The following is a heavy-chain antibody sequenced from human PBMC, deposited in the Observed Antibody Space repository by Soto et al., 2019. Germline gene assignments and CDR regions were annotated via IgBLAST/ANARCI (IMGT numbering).Heavy chain of an antibody. CDR3: ARSLMHRDYGDYGGGY. Sequence: EVQLVESGGGLVKPGGSLRLSCAASGFTFSSYSMNWVRQAPGKGLEWVSSISSSSSYIYYADSVKGRFTISRDNAKNSLYLQMNSLRAEDTAVYYCARSLMHRDYGDYGGGYWGQGTLVTVSS. V-gene: IGHV3-21*01. D-gene: IGHD4-17*01. CDR2: ISSSSSYI. J-gene: IGHJ4*02. CDR1: GFTFSSYS.